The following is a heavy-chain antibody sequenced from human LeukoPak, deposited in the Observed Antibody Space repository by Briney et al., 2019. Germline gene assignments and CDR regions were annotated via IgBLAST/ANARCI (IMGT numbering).Heavy chain of an antibody. CDR2: IIPLLGTA. Sequence: GASVKVSCKASGGTFSTYAISWVRQAPGQGLEWMGGIIPLLGTANYAQKFQGRLTITADEFTGTAYMELSSLRSEDTAVFYYASNTNYYENTGHYVFDSWGQGALVTVSS. V-gene: IGHV1-69*01. J-gene: IGHJ4*02. D-gene: IGHD3-22*01. CDR1: GGTFSTYA. CDR3: ASNTNYYENTGHYVFDS.